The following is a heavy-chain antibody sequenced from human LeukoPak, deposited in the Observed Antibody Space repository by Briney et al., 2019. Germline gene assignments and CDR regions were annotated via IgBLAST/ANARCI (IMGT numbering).Heavy chain of an antibody. Sequence: SETLSLTCTVSGGSISSYYWSWIRQPPGKGLEWIGYIHYSGSTSYNPSLKSRVTISVDTSKNQFPLKLRFVTPADTAVFYCARTTEGYCSGGNCYYYYYYMDVWGKGTTVTVSS. D-gene: IGHD2-15*01. CDR1: GGSISSYY. CDR2: IHYSGST. J-gene: IGHJ6*03. CDR3: ARTTEGYCSGGNCYYYYYYMDV. V-gene: IGHV4-59*01.